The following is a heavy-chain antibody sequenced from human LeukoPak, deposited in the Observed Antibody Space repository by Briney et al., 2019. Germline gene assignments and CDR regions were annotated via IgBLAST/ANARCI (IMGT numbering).Heavy chain of an antibody. CDR2: IDPSDSYT. V-gene: IGHV5-10-1*01. D-gene: IGHD6-6*01. CDR3: ARIASYSSSHEFDY. Sequence: AGESLQSSCKGSGYSFTSYWISWVRQMPGKGLEWMGRIDPSDSYTNYSPSFQGHVNISADKCISTAYLQWSSLKASDTAMYYCARIASYSSSHEFDYWGQGTLVTVSS. J-gene: IGHJ4*02. CDR1: GYSFTSYW.